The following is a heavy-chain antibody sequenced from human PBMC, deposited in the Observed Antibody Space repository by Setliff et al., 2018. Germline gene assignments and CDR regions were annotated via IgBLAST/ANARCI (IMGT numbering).Heavy chain of an antibody. Sequence: PSETLSLTCSVYGESFSNNYWSWIRQTPGKGLEWIGESNHGGSTSYHPSLQSQVSISVDTSITQLSLKLDSLTAADTAVYFCARLPRTVTHFDYWGQGALVTVPQ. CDR1: GESFSNNY. J-gene: IGHJ4*02. CDR2: SNHGGST. D-gene: IGHD4-17*01. CDR3: ARLPRTVTHFDY. V-gene: IGHV4-34*01.